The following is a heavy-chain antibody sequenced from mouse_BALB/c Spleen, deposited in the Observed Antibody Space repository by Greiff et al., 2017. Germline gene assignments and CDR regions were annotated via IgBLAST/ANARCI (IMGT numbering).Heavy chain of an antibody. J-gene: IGHJ2*01. Sequence: VMLVESGPGLVAPSQSLSITCTVSGFSLTSYDISWIRQPPGKGLEWLGVIWTGGGTNYNSAFMSRLSISKDNSKSQVFLKMNSLQTDDTAIYYCVRDGGYYFDYWGQGTTLTVSS. D-gene: IGHD1-1*02. V-gene: IGHV2-9-2*01. CDR1: GFSLTSYD. CDR3: VRDGGYYFDY. CDR2: IWTGGGT.